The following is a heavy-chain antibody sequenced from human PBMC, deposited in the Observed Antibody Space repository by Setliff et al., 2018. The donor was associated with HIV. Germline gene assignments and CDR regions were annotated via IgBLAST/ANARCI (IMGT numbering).Heavy chain of an antibody. D-gene: IGHD3-22*01. V-gene: IGHV3-7*03. Sequence: PGESLKISCAASDFTVTNAWMTWVRQAPGQGLEWVANIKGDGSAEHYVDSAKGRFTISRDNAKNSLYLQMNSLRAEDTAIYYCASSRPPDDSSGFLDHWGQGTLVTVSS. J-gene: IGHJ4*02. CDR2: IKGDGSAE. CDR1: DFTVTNAW. CDR3: ASSRPPDDSSGFLDH.